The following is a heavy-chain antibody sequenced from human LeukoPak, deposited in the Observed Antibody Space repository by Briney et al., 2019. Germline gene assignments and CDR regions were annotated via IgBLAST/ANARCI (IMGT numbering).Heavy chain of an antibody. CDR2: IYYSGST. V-gene: IGHV4-59*01. CDR1: GGSISSYY. D-gene: IGHD2-8*01. Sequence: SETLSLTCTVSGGSISSYYWSWIRQPPGKGLEWIGYIYYSGSTNYNPSLKSRVTISVDTSKNQFSLKLSSVTAADTAVYYCARMYRDYFDYWGQGTLVTVSS. CDR3: ARMYRDYFDY. J-gene: IGHJ4*02.